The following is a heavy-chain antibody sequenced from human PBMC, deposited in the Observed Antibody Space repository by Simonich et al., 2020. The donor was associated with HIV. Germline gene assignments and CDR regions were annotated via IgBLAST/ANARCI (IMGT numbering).Heavy chain of an antibody. CDR2: ISWNSGSI. Sequence: EVQLVESGGGLVQPGRSLRLSCAASGFTLDDYAMHWVRQAPGKGLGWVSGISWNSGSIGYADSVKGRFTISRDNAKNSLYLQMNSLRAEDTALYYCAKDRAAAGSNYFDYWGQGTLVTVSS. J-gene: IGHJ4*02. CDR3: AKDRAAAGSNYFDY. CDR1: GFTLDDYA. D-gene: IGHD6-13*01. V-gene: IGHV3-9*01.